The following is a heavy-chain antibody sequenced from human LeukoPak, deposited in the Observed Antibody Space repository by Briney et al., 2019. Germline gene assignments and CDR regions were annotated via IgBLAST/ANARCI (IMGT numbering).Heavy chain of an antibody. J-gene: IGHJ4*02. Sequence: SETLSLTCAVYGGSFSGYYWSWIRQPPGKGLEWIGEINHSGSTNYNPSLKSRVTISVDTSKNQFSLKLSSVTAAATAVYYCARGGFWNYACDYWGQGTLVTGSS. CDR3: ARGGFWNYACDY. V-gene: IGHV4-34*01. D-gene: IGHD1-7*01. CDR2: INHSGST. CDR1: GGSFSGYY.